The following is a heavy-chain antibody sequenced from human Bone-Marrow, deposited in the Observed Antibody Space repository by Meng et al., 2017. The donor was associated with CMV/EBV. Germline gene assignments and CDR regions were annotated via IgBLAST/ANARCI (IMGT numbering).Heavy chain of an antibody. D-gene: IGHD4-11*01. CDR2: IYYSGST. V-gene: IGHV4-39*01. Sequence: SETLSLTCTVSGGSISSSSYYWGWIRQPPGKGLEWIGSIYYSGSTYYNPSLKSRVTISVDTSKNQFSLKLSSVTAADTAVYYCASQTRRWFDPWGQGTLVTVSS. CDR1: GGSISSSSYY. J-gene: IGHJ5*02. CDR3: ASQTRRWFDP.